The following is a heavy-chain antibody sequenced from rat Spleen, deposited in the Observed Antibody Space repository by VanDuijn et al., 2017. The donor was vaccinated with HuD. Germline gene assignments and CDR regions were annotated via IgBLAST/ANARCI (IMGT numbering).Heavy chain of an antibody. D-gene: IGHD1-1*01. CDR1: VYSITSSYR. CDR2: IDRAGNT. J-gene: IGHJ2*01. V-gene: IGHV3-3*01. Sequence: EVQLQESGPGLVKPSQSLSLTCSVTVYSITSSYRWSWIRKFPGNKLAWMGYIDRAGNTNYNPSLKSRISITRDTSKNQFFLQVNSVTTEDTATYYCARSDYSGGGRNFWGQGVVVTVSS. CDR3: ARSDYSGGGRNF.